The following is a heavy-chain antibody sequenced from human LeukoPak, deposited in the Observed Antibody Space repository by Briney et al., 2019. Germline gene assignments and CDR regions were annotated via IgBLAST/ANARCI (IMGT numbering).Heavy chain of an antibody. CDR3: VRQPDSARYGFDY. V-gene: IGHV3-13*01. J-gene: IGHJ4*02. CDR2: IGSAGYT. D-gene: IGHD1-14*01. Sequence: GGSLRLSCELSGFTFDNNDMHWVRQTTGKGLEWVSAIGSAGYTYYADSVRGRFTITRDNAKQSLYLQMNSLRVEDTAVYHCVRQPDSARYGFDYWGRGTQVTVSS. CDR1: GFTFDNND.